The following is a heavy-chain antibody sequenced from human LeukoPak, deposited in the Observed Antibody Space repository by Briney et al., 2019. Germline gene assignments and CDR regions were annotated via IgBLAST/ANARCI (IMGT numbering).Heavy chain of an antibody. J-gene: IGHJ4*02. CDR1: GFTFSSYG. CDR3: GRGYGGNRLVDY. V-gene: IGHV3-74*01. CDR2: MNSDGSIT. D-gene: IGHD4-23*01. Sequence: GGSLELSCAASGFTFSSYGLNWVGQVPGKGLGWVSRMNSDGSITTYADSVKGRFTISRDNAKNKLDLQMNSLRAEDTAVYYCGRGYGGNRLVDYWGQGTLVTVSS.